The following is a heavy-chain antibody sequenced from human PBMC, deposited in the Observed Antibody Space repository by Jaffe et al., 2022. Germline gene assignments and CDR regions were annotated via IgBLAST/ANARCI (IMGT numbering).Heavy chain of an antibody. J-gene: IGHJ3*02. D-gene: IGHD4-17*01. CDR2: IYYSGST. Sequence: QVQLQESGPGLVKPSETLSLTCTVSGGSISSYYWSWIRQPPGKGLEWIGYIYYSGSTNYNPSLKSRVTISVDTSKNQFSLKLSSVTAADTAVYYCARALSRGDYGDGDAFDIWGQGTMVTVSS. CDR3: ARALSRGDYGDGDAFDI. CDR1: GGSISSYY. V-gene: IGHV4-59*01.